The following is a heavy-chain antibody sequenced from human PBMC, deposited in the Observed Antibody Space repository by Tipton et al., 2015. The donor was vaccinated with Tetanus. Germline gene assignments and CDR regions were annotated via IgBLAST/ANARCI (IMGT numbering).Heavy chain of an antibody. D-gene: IGHD3-3*01. Sequence: LRLSCTVSGGSIRGGTFYWGWIRQPLGKGLEWIGSIYERGDTYYIPSLKSRVTISVDTSKNQFSLNLNSMAAADTGVYYCARHQSGYFTPFDYWGQGNLVTVSS. CDR2: IYERGDT. CDR1: GGSIRGGTFY. CDR3: ARHQSGYFTPFDY. J-gene: IGHJ4*02. V-gene: IGHV4-39*01.